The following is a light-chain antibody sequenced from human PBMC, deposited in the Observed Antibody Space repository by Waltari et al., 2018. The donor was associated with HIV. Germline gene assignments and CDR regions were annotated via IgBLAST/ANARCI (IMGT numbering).Light chain of an antibody. Sequence: DIQMTQSPSSLSASVGERVTITCRASQSISSYLNWYQQKPGTAPKLLIYAASSLQSGVPARFSGSGSGTDFTLTISRLQPEDFATYYCQQSYSTPFTFGPGTKVDIK. V-gene: IGKV1-39*01. J-gene: IGKJ3*01. CDR3: QQSYSTPFT. CDR2: AAS. CDR1: QSISSY.